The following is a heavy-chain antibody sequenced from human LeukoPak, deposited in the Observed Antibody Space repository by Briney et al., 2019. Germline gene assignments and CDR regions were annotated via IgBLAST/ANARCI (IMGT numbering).Heavy chain of an antibody. CDR2: IYHNGDT. CDR1: GGSIISGDYY. Sequence: SETLSLTCIVSGGSIISGDYYWSWIRQPPGKGLERIGYIYHNGDTYYNPSLKSRVSISVDTSKNQFSLKLSSVTAADTAVYYCARAGVVPAAINRAFDIWGQGSVVTVSS. V-gene: IGHV4-30-4*08. CDR3: ARAGVVPAAINRAFDI. J-gene: IGHJ3*02. D-gene: IGHD2-2*02.